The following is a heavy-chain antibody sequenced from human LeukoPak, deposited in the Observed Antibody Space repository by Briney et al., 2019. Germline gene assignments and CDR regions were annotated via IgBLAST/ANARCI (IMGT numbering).Heavy chain of an antibody. Sequence: SVKVSCKASGGTFSSYAISWVRQAPGQRLEWMGGIIPIFGTANYAQKFQGRVTITTDESTSTAYMELSSLRSEDTAVYYCARSPAEYSSSYFDYWGQGTLVTVSS. V-gene: IGHV1-69*05. CDR1: GGTFSSYA. CDR3: ARSPAEYSSSYFDY. J-gene: IGHJ4*02. CDR2: IIPIFGTA. D-gene: IGHD6-6*01.